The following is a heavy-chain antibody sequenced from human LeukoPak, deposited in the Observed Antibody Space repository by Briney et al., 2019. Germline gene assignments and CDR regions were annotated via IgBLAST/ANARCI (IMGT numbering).Heavy chain of an antibody. D-gene: IGHD4-17*01. V-gene: IGHV4-39*01. J-gene: IGHJ5*02. CDR2: IYFSGST. CDR3: ARHDYGANWFDP. Sequence: PSETLSLTCAVSGGSISSSTYYWGWIRRPPGKGLEWIGSIYFSGSTYYNPSLKSRGTISVDTSKNQFSLKLSSVTAADTAVYYCARHDYGANWFDPWGQGTLVTVSS. CDR1: GGSISSSTYY.